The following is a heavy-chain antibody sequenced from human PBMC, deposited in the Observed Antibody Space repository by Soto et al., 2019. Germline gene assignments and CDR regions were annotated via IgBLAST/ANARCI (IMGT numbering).Heavy chain of an antibody. V-gene: IGHV4-30-4*01. Sequence: PSETLSLTCTVSGGSISSGDYYWSWIRQPPGKGLEWIGYIYYSGSTYYNPSLKSRVTISVDTSKNQFSLKLSSVTAADTAVYYCARDGSAVGYYYGMDVWGQGTTVTVS. J-gene: IGHJ6*02. CDR1: GGSISSGDYY. CDR2: IYYSGST. D-gene: IGHD1-26*01. CDR3: ARDGSAVGYYYGMDV.